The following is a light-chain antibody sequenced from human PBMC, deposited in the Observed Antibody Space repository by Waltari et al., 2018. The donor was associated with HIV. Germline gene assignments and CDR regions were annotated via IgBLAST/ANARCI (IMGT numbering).Light chain of an antibody. J-gene: IGLJ1*01. CDR3: CSYAGSYTFYV. CDR2: DVS. V-gene: IGLV2-11*01. Sequence: QSALTQPRSVSGSPGQSVTIPCTGTSSAVGASNYVSWYQQHPGRAPKLMIYDVSQRPSRVPDRFSGSKSGNTASLTISGLQAEDEADYYCCSYAGSYTFYVFGTGTKVTVL. CDR1: SSAVGASNY.